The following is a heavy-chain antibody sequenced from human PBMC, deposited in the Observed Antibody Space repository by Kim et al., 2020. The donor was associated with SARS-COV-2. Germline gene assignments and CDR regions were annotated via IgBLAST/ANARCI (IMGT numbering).Heavy chain of an antibody. Sequence: GGSLRLSCVGSGFTYSSYGMHWVRQAPGKGLEWVAVIWSDGSNKYYADSVKGRFTISRDNSKNTVYMQMNSLRAEDTAVYYCARWGLGRLPPYDAFDIWGQGTMVSVSS. CDR1: GFTYSSYG. CDR3: ARWGLGRLPPYDAFDI. V-gene: IGHV3-33*01. CDR2: IWSDGSNK. D-gene: IGHD2-21*01. J-gene: IGHJ3*02.